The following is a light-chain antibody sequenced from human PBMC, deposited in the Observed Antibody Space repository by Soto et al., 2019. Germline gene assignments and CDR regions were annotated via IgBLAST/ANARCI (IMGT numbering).Light chain of an antibody. CDR2: GAS. J-gene: IGKJ5*01. CDR1: QGISSY. CDR3: QQYGSSLIT. Sequence: TQSPSSVSASVGDGVTITCRASQGISSYLAWYQQKPGQAPRLLIYGASSRATGIPDRFSGSGSGTDFTLTISRLEPEDFAVYYCQQYGSSLITFGQGTRLEIK. V-gene: IGKV3-20*01.